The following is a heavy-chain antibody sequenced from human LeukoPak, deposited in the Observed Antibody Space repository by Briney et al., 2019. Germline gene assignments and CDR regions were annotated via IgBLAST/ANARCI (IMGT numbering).Heavy chain of an antibody. Sequence: PSETLSLTCTVSGGSISSSSYYWGWIRQPPGKGLEWIGSIYYSGSTYYNPSLKSRVTISVDTSKNQFSLKLSSVTAADTAVYYCARDRGTGTTRYFDYWGQGTLVTVSS. CDR2: IYYSGST. D-gene: IGHD1-7*01. CDR3: ARDRGTGTTRYFDY. CDR1: GGSISSSSYY. V-gene: IGHV4-39*07. J-gene: IGHJ4*02.